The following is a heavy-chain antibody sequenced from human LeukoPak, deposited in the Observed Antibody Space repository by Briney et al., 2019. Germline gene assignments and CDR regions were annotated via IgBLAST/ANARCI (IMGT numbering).Heavy chain of an antibody. CDR3: ARAALVLLWFGEYYYMDV. J-gene: IGHJ6*03. Sequence: ASVKVSCTASGYTFTSYDINWVRQAPGQGLEWMGWMNPNSGNTGYAQKFQGRVTMTRNTSISTAYMELSSLRSEDTAVYYCARAALVLLWFGEYYYMDVWGKGTTVTISS. CDR1: GYTFTSYD. V-gene: IGHV1-8*01. CDR2: MNPNSGNT. D-gene: IGHD3-10*01.